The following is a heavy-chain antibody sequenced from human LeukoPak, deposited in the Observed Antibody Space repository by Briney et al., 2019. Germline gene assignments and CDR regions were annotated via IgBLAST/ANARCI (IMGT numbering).Heavy chain of an antibody. CDR2: IKQDGSEK. J-gene: IGHJ5*02. CDR3: ARDRALGWFDP. Sequence: PGGSLRLSCAASGFTFSSYWMSWVRQAPGKGLEWVANIKQDGSEKYYADSVKGRFTISRDNAKNSLYLQMNSLRAEDTAVYYCARDRALGWFDPWGQGTLVTVSS. CDR1: GFTFSSYW. D-gene: IGHD3-10*01. V-gene: IGHV3-7*01.